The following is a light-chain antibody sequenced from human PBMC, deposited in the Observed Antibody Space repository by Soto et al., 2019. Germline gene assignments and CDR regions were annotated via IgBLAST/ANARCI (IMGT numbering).Light chain of an antibody. CDR2: AAS. Sequence: DIQLTQSPSFLSASVGDRVTITCRASQDISSYLAWYQQKPGKAPKLLIYAASTLQSGVPSRFSGSGSGTESTLTISSPQPEDFATYYCQQLNSYSITFGQGTRLEIK. V-gene: IGKV1-9*01. CDR1: QDISSY. J-gene: IGKJ5*01. CDR3: QQLNSYSIT.